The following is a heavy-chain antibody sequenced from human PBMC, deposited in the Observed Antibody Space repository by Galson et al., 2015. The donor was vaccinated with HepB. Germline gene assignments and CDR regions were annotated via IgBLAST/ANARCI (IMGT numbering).Heavy chain of an antibody. V-gene: IGHV3-7*03. CDR1: GFRLSDSW. CDR3: ARDSSLLGSGLPPGVAAADSPPTMFFDN. D-gene: IGHD6-13*01. J-gene: IGHJ4*02. CDR2: VNEDGSAK. Sequence: SLRLSCAASGFRLSDSWMTWVRQSAERGLEWVANVNEDGSAKRYLDSVKGRFTISRDNAKNSLYLQMNSLRAEDTAVYYCARDSSLLGSGLPPGVAAADSPPTMFFDNWGQGTLVTVSS.